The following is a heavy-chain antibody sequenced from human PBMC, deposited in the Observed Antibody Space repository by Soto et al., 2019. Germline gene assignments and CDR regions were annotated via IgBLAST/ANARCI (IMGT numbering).Heavy chain of an antibody. D-gene: IGHD3-3*01. Sequence: PGGSLRLSCAASGFTFSSYAMHWVRQAPGRGLEWVEVISYDGSNKYYADSVKGRFTISRDNSKNTLYLQMNSLRAEDTAVYYCARDSWYYDFWSGYYQYYYYGMDVWGQGTTVTVSS. CDR1: GFTFSSYA. CDR2: ISYDGSNK. CDR3: ARDSWYYDFWSGYYQYYYYGMDV. J-gene: IGHJ6*02. V-gene: IGHV3-30-3*01.